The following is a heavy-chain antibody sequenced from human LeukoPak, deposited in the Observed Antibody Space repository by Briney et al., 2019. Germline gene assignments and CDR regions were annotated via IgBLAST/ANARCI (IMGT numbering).Heavy chain of an antibody. CDR2: IKQDGSEK. V-gene: IGHV3-7*01. CDR3: ARVWRSYYNDY. CDR1: GFTFSIYW. J-gene: IGHJ4*02. D-gene: IGHD3-10*01. Sequence: GGSLRLSCEASGFTFSIYWMTWVRQAPGKGLEWVANIKQDGSEKYYVDSVKGRFTISRDNAKNSLYLQMNSLRAEDTAVYYCARVWRSYYNDYWGQGTLVTVSS.